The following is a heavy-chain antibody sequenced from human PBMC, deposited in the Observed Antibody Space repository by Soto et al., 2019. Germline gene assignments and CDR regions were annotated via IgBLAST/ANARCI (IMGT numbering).Heavy chain of an antibody. CDR1: GFTVSDYP. CDR2: MFKDENNK. J-gene: IGHJ4*02. CDR3: AKSTGN. V-gene: IGHV3-30-3*02. Sequence: QVQVVESGGGVVQPGRSLRLSCAASGFTVSDYPLHWVRQAPGKGLEWVAVMFKDENNKRYADSVKGRFTISRDNSKNTLYLQMDSLRTDDTAVYYCAKSTGNWGQGTLVTVSS.